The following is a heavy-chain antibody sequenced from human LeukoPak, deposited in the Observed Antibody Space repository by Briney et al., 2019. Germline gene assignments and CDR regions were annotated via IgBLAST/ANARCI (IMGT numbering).Heavy chain of an antibody. CDR2: INPNSGGI. CDR3: ALRLRYLRSSMDV. D-gene: IGHD3-9*01. Sequence: ASVKVSCKASGHSLTGYFMHWVRQAPGQGLEWMGWINPNSGGINFAQTFEGRVTMTRDTSNSTAYMELSRLRSDDTAVYYCALRLRYLRSSMDVWGRGTTVIVSA. J-gene: IGHJ6*04. V-gene: IGHV1-2*02. CDR1: GHSLTGYF.